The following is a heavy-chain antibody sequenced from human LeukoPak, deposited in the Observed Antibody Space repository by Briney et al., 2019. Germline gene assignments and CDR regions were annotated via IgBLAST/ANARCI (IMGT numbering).Heavy chain of an antibody. CDR2: ISAYNGNT. J-gene: IGHJ6*02. CDR3: ARAPTNYDFWSGYAYYYGMDV. V-gene: IGHV1-18*01. Sequence: ASVKVSCKASGYTFTSYGISWVRQAPGQGLEWMGWISAYNGNTNYAQKLQGRVTMTTDTSTSTAYMELRSLRSDDTAVYYCARAPTNYDFWSGYAYYYGMDVWGQGTTVTVSS. CDR1: GYTFTSYG. D-gene: IGHD3-3*01.